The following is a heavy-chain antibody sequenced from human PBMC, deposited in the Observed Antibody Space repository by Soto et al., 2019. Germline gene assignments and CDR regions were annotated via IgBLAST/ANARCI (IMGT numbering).Heavy chain of an antibody. CDR3: AKDRGKQLVRPFDF. J-gene: IGHJ4*02. CDR1: GFTFSDYA. D-gene: IGHD6-13*01. CDR2: ISGRGDST. V-gene: IGHV3-23*01. Sequence: EVQMLESGGDLVQPGGSLRLSCAASGFTFSDYAMSWVRQAPGKGLEWVSVISGRGDSTYYADSVKGRFTISRDYSRNTLYLQMNTLRAEDTAVYYCAKDRGKQLVRPFDFWGQGTLVTVSS.